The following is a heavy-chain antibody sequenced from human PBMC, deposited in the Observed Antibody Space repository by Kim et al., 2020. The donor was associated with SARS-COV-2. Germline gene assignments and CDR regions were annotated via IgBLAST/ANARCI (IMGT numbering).Heavy chain of an antibody. CDR3: ARAYSTYYYDYYYYYYGMDV. D-gene: IGHD3-22*01. CDR2: IYYSGST. J-gene: IGHJ6*02. V-gene: IGHV4-31*03. CDR1: GGSISSGGYY. Sequence: SETLSLTCTVSGGSISSGGYYWSWIRQHPGKGLEWIGYIYYSGSTYYNPSLKSRVTISVDTSKNQFSLKLSSVTAADTAVYYCARAYSTYYYDYYYYYYGMDVWDQGTTVTVSS.